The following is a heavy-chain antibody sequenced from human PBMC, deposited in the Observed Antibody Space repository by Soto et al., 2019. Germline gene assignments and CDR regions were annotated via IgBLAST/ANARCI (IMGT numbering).Heavy chain of an antibody. J-gene: IGHJ3*02. CDR1: GFTFSSYA. V-gene: IGHV3-23*01. Sequence: PGGSLRLSCAASGFTFSSYAMSWVRQAPGKGLEWVSAISGSGGSTYYADSVKGRFTISRDNSKNTLYLQMNSLRAEDTAVSYCAKDEALGKRYYDISTSYPDAAFDNWGQGTRVAVSS. CDR3: AKDEALGKRYYDISTSYPDAAFDN. CDR2: ISGSGGST. D-gene: IGHD3-9*01.